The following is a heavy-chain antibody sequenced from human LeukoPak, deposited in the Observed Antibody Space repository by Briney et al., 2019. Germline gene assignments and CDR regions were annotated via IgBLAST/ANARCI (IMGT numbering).Heavy chain of an antibody. CDR1: GGTFSSYA. Sequence: SVKVSCKASGGTFSSYAISWVRQAPGQGLEWMGRIIPILGIANYAQKFQGRVTITADKSTSTAYMELSSLRSEDTAVYYCARDLSDFWSGYYPIDYWGQGTLVTVSS. V-gene: IGHV1-69*04. J-gene: IGHJ4*02. CDR2: IIPILGIA. CDR3: ARDLSDFWSGYYPIDY. D-gene: IGHD3-3*01.